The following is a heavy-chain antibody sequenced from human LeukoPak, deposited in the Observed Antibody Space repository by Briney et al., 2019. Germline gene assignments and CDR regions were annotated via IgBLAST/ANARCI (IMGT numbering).Heavy chain of an antibody. CDR2: IKQDGSEK. CDR3: ATSGLTRFGF. J-gene: IGHJ4*02. D-gene: IGHD1/OR15-1a*01. V-gene: IGHV3-7*03. Sequence: GGSLSLSCAPSRFTLSSYWMSWVRQAPGPGLEWVANIKQDGSEKDYIDSLKGRFTISSDNSKNTLYLHMNSPRAGDTAVYYCATSGLTRFGFWGQGTLVTVSS. CDR1: RFTLSSYW.